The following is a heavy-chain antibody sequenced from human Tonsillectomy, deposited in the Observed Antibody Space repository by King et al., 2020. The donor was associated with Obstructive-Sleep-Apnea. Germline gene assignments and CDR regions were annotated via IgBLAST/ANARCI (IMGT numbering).Heavy chain of an antibody. D-gene: IGHD3-16*02. CDR1: GYTFTGYY. CDR2: FNPNSGGT. Sequence: VQLVESGAEVKKPGASVKVSCKASGYTFTGYYMHWVRQAPGQGLEWMVWFNPNSGGTNYAQKFQGRVTMPRDTAISLAYMELSRLRSDDTAVYYCARGLMITFGGVIVLWGQGTLVTVSS. CDR3: ARGLMITFGGVIVL. V-gene: IGHV1-2*02. J-gene: IGHJ4*02.